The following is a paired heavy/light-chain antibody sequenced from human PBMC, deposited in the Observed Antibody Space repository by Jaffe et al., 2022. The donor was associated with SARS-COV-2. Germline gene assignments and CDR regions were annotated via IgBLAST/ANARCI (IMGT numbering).Light chain of an antibody. CDR3: MQALQTPWT. V-gene: IGKV2-28*01. CDR1: QSLLHSSGNNY. Sequence: DIVMTQSPLSLPVTPGEPASISCRSSQSLLHSSGNNYLDWYLQKPGQSPQLLIYLGSNRASGVPDRFSGGGSGTDFTLKIRRVEAEDVGVYYCMQALQTPWTFGPGTKVDIK. J-gene: IGKJ3*01. CDR2: LGS.
Heavy chain of an antibody. J-gene: IGHJ6*02. CDR1: GFTFSKYW. Sequence: EVQLVESGGGLVQPGGSLRLSCAASGFTFSKYWMSWVRQAPGKGLEWVANIKQDGSEKYYVDSVKGRFTISRDNAKNSLHLQMNSLRAEDTAVYYCARLGYCSTISCLGYHYYYSGMDVWGQGTTVTVSS. D-gene: IGHD2-2*01. CDR2: IKQDGSEK. V-gene: IGHV3-7*01. CDR3: ARLGYCSTISCLGYHYYYSGMDV.